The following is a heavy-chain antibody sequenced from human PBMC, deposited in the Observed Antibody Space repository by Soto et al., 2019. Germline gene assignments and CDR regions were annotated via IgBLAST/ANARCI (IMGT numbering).Heavy chain of an antibody. CDR2: IDSDGTTT. Sequence: PGGSLRLSCAASGFTFFRSWMHWVRQAPGKGLVWVSRIDSDGTTTTYADSVKGRFTISRDNAKNTLYLQMNSLRAEDTAVYYCASSLGHNWFDPWGQGTLVTVSS. D-gene: IGHD1-26*01. V-gene: IGHV3-74*01. J-gene: IGHJ5*02. CDR3: ASSLGHNWFDP. CDR1: GFTFFRSW.